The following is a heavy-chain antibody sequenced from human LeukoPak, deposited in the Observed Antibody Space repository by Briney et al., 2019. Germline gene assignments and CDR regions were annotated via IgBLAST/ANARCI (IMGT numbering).Heavy chain of an antibody. D-gene: IGHD3-22*01. CDR1: GFTFSSYD. V-gene: IGHV3-13*01. Sequence: GGSLRLSCAASGFTFSSYDMHWVRQATGKGLEWVSAIGTAGDTYYPGSVKGRFTISRENAKNSLYLQMNSLRAGDTAVYYCARASGYYDSSGDAFDIWGQGTMVTVSS. CDR2: IGTAGDT. CDR3: ARASGYYDSSGDAFDI. J-gene: IGHJ3*02.